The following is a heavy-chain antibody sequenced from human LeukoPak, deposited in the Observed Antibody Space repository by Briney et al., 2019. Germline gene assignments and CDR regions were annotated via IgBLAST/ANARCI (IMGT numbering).Heavy chain of an antibody. Sequence: GGSLRLSCAASGFTFSSYAMHWVRQAPGKGLEWVAVISYDGSNKYYADSVKGRFTISRDNSKNTLYLQMNSLRAEDTAVYYCARGSEYYYDSSGYYSHDYWGQGTLVTVSS. D-gene: IGHD3-22*01. CDR3: ARGSEYYYDSSGYYSHDY. CDR2: ISYDGSNK. V-gene: IGHV3-30-3*01. J-gene: IGHJ4*02. CDR1: GFTFSSYA.